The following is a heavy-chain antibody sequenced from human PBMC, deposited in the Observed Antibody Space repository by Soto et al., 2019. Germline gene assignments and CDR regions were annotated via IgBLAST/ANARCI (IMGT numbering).Heavy chain of an antibody. V-gene: IGHV1-24*01. CDR2: FDPEDGET. J-gene: IGHJ5*02. CDR3: ATAGALVVPAAIRGKGNWFDP. CDR1: GYTLTELS. Sequence: ASVKVSCKVSGYTLTELSMHWVRQAPGKGLEWMGGFDPEDGETIYAQKFQGRVTMTEDTSTDTAYMELSSLRSEDTAVYYCATAGALVVPAAIRGKGNWFDPWGQGTLVTVSS. D-gene: IGHD2-2*02.